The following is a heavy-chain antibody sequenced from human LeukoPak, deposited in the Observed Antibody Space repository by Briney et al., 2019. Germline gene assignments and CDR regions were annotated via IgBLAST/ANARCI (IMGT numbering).Heavy chain of an antibody. CDR3: ARIYYRRSDYHYCYMDV. J-gene: IGHJ6*03. Sequence: GASVKVSCKASGYTFTSYDINWVRQAPGQGLEWVGWMNPNSGNTGSAQKVQGRITITMNTSISTAYMELSSLRSEDTAVYYCARIYYRRSDYHYCYMDVWGEGTTVTVSS. D-gene: IGHD3-10*01. CDR2: MNPNSGNT. CDR1: GYTFTSYD. V-gene: IGHV1-8*01.